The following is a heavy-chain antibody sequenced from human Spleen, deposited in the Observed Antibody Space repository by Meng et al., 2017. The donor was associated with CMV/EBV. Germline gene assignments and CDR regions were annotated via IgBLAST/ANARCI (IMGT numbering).Heavy chain of an antibody. V-gene: IGHV1-18*01. J-gene: IGHJ1*01. CDR2: ISAYNGNT. D-gene: IGHD6-13*01. CDR3: ARDQQLIPAEYFQH. CDR1: GYTFTSYG. Sequence: QIPLLQSGAEVKKPGASVRFSCTASGYTFTSYGMSWLRQAPGQGLEWMGWISAYNGNTIYAQKVQGRVTMTTDASTNTAYLELRSLRSDDTAVYYCARDQQLIPAEYFQHWGPGTLVTVSS.